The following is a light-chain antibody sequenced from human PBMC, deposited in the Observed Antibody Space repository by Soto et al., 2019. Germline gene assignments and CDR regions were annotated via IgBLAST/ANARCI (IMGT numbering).Light chain of an antibody. V-gene: IGKV3-20*01. CDR1: QSAFSSY. Sequence: ETVLTQSPGTLSLSAGERATLSCRASQSAFSSYLAWLQKKPGQAPRLVIYSASSWATGVPDRFSGSGSGTDFTLTISRLEPEDFAVYYCQQYGSSPLTLGQGTQLEIK. CDR3: QQYGSSPLT. J-gene: IGKJ1*01. CDR2: SAS.